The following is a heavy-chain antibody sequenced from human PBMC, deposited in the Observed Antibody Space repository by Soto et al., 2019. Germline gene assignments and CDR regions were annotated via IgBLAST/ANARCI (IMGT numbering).Heavy chain of an antibody. CDR2: IKQDGSEK. V-gene: IGHV3-7*01. CDR3: AREWQLAQLYYFDY. CDR1: GFTFSSYW. J-gene: IGHJ4*02. Sequence: EVQLVESGGGLVQPGGSLRLSCAASGFTFSSYWMSWVRQAPGKGLEWVANIKQDGSEKYYVDSVKGRFTISRDNAKNSLYLQMNSLRAEVTSVYYCAREWQLAQLYYFDYWGQGTLVTVSS. D-gene: IGHD6-13*01.